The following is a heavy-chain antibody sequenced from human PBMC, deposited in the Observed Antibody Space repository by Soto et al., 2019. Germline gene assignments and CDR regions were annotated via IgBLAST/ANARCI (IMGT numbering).Heavy chain of an antibody. Sequence: PGGSLILSCAASGFTFSSYWMHWVRQAPGKGLVWVSRIHSGGSSTSYADSVKGRFTISRDNAKNSLYLQMNSLRDEDTAVYYCARDVVGATTAGGMDVWGQGTTVTVSS. D-gene: IGHD1-26*01. CDR1: GFTFSSYW. CDR2: IHSGGSST. CDR3: ARDVVGATTAGGMDV. V-gene: IGHV3-74*01. J-gene: IGHJ6*02.